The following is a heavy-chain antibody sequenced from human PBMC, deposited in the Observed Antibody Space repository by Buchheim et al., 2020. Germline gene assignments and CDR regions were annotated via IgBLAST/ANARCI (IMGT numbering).Heavy chain of an antibody. J-gene: IGHJ6*02. CDR1: GFTFSSYG. Sequence: QAQLVESGGGVVQPGRSLRLSCAASGFTFSSYGMHWVRQAPGKGLEWVAVISNDGSNKYYADSVKGRFTISRDNSKNTLYLQMNSLRAEDTAVYYCAKPRRGGYYYYGMNVWGQGTT. CDR3: AKPRRGGYYYYGMNV. D-gene: IGHD3-10*01. V-gene: IGHV3-30*18. CDR2: ISNDGSNK.